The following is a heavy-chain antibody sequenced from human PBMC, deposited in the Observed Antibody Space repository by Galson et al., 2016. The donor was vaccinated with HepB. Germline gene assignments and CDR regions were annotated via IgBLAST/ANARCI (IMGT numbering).Heavy chain of an antibody. D-gene: IGHD6-19*01. V-gene: IGHV3-30-3*01. CDR3: AKAANTPYNSGWYGMDS. Sequence: SCAASGFTFSSYAMHWVRQAPGKGLEWVALISHDGSNKYYADSVRGRFTISRHNSKKTLYLQMNSLTAEDTAVYYCAKAANTPYNSGWYGMDSWGQGTPVTVSS. J-gene: IGHJ4*02. CDR2: ISHDGSNK. CDR1: GFTFSSYA.